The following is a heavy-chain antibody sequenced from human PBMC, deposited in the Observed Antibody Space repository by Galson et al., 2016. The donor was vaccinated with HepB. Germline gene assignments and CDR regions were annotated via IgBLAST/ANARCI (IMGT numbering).Heavy chain of an antibody. CDR2: INGGGGFT. D-gene: IGHD3-22*01. V-gene: IGHV3-23*01. CDR1: GFTFTSYA. J-gene: IGHJ4*02. CDR3: AKYRDHSSGYYPLDY. Sequence: SLRLSCAASGFTFTSYAMSWVRQAPGKGLEWVSAINGGGGFTYYADSVKGRFTISRDNSKNTVYLQMTSLRAEDTAVYYCAKYRDHSSGYYPLDYWGQGTLVTVSS.